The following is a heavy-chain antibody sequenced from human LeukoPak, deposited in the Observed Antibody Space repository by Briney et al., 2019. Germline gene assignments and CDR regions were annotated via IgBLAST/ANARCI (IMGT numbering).Heavy chain of an antibody. J-gene: IGHJ4*02. V-gene: IGHV1-18*01. Sequence: ASAKVSCKPSGYSFTTYGISWVRHAPGQGLEWMGWISSYNDDIDFEQKFQGRVTMTTDTSTSTAYMELRSLRSDDTAVYYCARGWELDCWGQGTLVTVSS. D-gene: IGHD1-26*01. CDR3: ARGWELDC. CDR1: GYSFTTYG. CDR2: ISSYNDDI.